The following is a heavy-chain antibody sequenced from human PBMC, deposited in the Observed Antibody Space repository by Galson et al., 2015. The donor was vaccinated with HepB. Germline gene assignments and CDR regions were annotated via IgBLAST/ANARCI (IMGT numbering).Heavy chain of an antibody. CDR2: ISAYNGNT. CDR3: ARDVLRYFDWLSHFDY. Sequence: SVKVSCKASGYTFTSYGISWVRQAPGQGLEWMGWISAYNGNTNYAQKLQGRVTMTTDTSTSTAYMELRSLRSDDTAVYYCARDVLRYFDWLSHFDYWGQGTLVTVSS. D-gene: IGHD3-9*01. V-gene: IGHV1-18*04. J-gene: IGHJ4*02. CDR1: GYTFTSYG.